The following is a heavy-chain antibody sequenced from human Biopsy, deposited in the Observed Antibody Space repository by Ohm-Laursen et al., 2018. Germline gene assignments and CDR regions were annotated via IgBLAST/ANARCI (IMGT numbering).Heavy chain of an antibody. Sequence: SETLSLTCPVSGGSISSGGSYWGWIRQPPGKGLEWIGSIFYRGSTHYKPSLKSRVNISVDTSKNQFSLKLNSVTAADTAVYYCARDYDTSGYYYVSWGQGTLVTVSS. V-gene: IGHV4-39*01. J-gene: IGHJ5*02. CDR3: ARDYDTSGYYYVS. CDR1: GGSISSGGSY. CDR2: IFYRGST. D-gene: IGHD3-22*01.